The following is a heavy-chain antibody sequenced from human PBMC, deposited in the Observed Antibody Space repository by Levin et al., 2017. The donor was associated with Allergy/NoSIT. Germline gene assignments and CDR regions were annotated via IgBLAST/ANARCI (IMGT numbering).Heavy chain of an antibody. V-gene: IGHV3-7*01. J-gene: IGHJ4*02. CDR2: IKEDGSEE. D-gene: IGHD5-12*01. Sequence: PGGSLRLSCAASGFTFSNCYMSWVRQPPGKGLEWVANIKEDGSEEYYMDSVRGRFTISRDNARDSLYLQMNTLRVEDTAVYYCARYRDVVAATAVRSDYWGQGTLVTVSS. CDR3: ARYRDVVAATAVRSDY. CDR1: GFTFSNCY.